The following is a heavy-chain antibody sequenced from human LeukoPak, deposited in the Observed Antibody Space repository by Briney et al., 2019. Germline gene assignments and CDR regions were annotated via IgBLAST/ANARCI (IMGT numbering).Heavy chain of an antibody. J-gene: IGHJ5*02. CDR1: GGSISSYY. Sequence: SETLSLTCSVSGGSISSYYWSWIRQPPGKGLVWIGYIYTSRSPNYNPSLKSRVTMSVDMSRRQFSLMLSSVTDADTAVYYCARATQRYCSGTTCFPYWFDPWGQGTLVTVSS. CDR3: ARATQRYCSGTTCFPYWFDP. CDR2: IYTSRSP. D-gene: IGHD2-2*01. V-gene: IGHV4-4*09.